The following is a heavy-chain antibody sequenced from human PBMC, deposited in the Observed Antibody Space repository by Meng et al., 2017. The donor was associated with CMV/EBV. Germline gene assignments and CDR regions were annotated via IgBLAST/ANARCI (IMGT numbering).Heavy chain of an antibody. J-gene: IGHJ4*02. CDR1: GGSVSSGIHY. Sequence: SETLSLTCTVSGGSVSSGIHYWEWNRQPPGQGLEWIGSVFYSGSAHYNPSLKSPVTISVDTSKNQFSLKLSSVTAADTAVYYCARRSVAVAGKYFDSWGQGTLVTVSS. CDR2: VFYSGSA. D-gene: IGHD6-19*01. CDR3: ARRSVAVAGKYFDS. V-gene: IGHV4-39*07.